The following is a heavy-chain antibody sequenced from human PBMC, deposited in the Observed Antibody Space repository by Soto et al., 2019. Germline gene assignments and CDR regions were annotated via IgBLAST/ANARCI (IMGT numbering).Heavy chain of an antibody. CDR1: GFSLSSHA. Sequence: GSLRRSCVASGFSLSSHAVSWVRQTPEKGLEWVSSISDSGATSSYADFVKGRFTVSRDNSRNTLYLQMDSLRVEDTAVYYCAKVKYYYVRGGNPPVGYWGQGTVVTSPQ. V-gene: IGHV3-23*01. D-gene: IGHD3-10*02. CDR2: ISDSGATS. CDR3: AKVKYYYVRGGNPPVGY. J-gene: IGHJ4*02.